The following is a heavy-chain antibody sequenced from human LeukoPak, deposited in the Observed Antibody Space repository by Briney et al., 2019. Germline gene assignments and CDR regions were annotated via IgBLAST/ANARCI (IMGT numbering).Heavy chain of an antibody. CDR3: ARVVTAIGGFDY. CDR1: GGTFSSYA. D-gene: IGHD2-21*02. Sequence: ASVKVSCKASGGTFSSYAISWVRQAPGQGLEWMGGIIPIFGTANYAQKFQGRVTITADGSTSTAYMELSSLRSEDTAVYYCARVVTAIGGFDYWGQGTLVTVSS. V-gene: IGHV1-69*13. CDR2: IIPIFGTA. J-gene: IGHJ4*02.